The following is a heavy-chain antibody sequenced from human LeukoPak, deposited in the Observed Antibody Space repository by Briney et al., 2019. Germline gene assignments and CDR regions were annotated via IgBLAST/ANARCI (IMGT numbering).Heavy chain of an antibody. CDR3: AKGSYYDSSGSFYFDY. D-gene: IGHD3-22*01. CDR2: ISGSGDNT. V-gene: IGHV3-23*01. Sequence: GGSLRLSCAASGFTFSSYAISWVRQAPGKGLEWVSGISGSGDNTYYADSVKGRFTISRDNSKNTLYVQVSSLGTEDTAAYYCAKGSYYDSSGSFYFDYWGQGTLVTVSS. J-gene: IGHJ4*02. CDR1: GFTFSSYA.